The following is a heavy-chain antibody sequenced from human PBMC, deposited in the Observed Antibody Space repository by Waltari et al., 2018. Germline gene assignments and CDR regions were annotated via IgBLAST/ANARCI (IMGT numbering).Heavy chain of an antibody. CDR2: IYHSGST. D-gene: IGHD6-19*01. CDR3: ASLQPSGIAVAGTYIY. J-gene: IGHJ4*02. CDR1: GYSISSGYY. V-gene: IGHV4-38-2*01. Sequence: QVQLQESGPGLVKPSETLSLTCAVSGYSISSGYYWGWIRQPPGKGLEWIGSIYHSGSTYYNPSRKIRVTISVDTSKNRFSLKLSSVTAADTAVYYCASLQPSGIAVAGTYIYWGQGTLVTVSS.